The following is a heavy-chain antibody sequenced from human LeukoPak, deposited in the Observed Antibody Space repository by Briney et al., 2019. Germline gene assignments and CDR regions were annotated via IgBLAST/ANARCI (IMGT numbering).Heavy chain of an antibody. Sequence: SETLSLTCTVSGGSISTYYGRWIRQPPGKGLEWIGYIYYSGSTNYNPSLKSRVTISVDTSKNQFSLKLSSVTAADTAVYYCARIIHSYGYYYGMDVWGQGTTVTVSS. CDR1: GGSISTYY. V-gene: IGHV4-59*01. J-gene: IGHJ6*02. CDR3: ARIIHSYGYYYGMDV. CDR2: IYYSGST. D-gene: IGHD5-18*01.